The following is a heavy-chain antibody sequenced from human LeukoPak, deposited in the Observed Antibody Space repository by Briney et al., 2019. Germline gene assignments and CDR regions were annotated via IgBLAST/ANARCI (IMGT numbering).Heavy chain of an antibody. J-gene: IGHJ6*03. CDR1: GGTFNSYA. Sequence: SVKVSCKASGGTFNSYAISWVRQAPGQGLEWMGGIIPIFGTANYAQKFQGRVTITTDESTSTAYMELSSLRSEDTAVYYCAWGIVVPAAIRPLYYYYMDVWGKGTTVTVSS. CDR2: IIPIFGTA. V-gene: IGHV1-69*05. D-gene: IGHD2-2*01. CDR3: AWGIVVPAAIRPLYYYYMDV.